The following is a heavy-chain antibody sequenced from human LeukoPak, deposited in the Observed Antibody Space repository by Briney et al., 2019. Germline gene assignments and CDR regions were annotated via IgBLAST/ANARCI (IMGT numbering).Heavy chain of an antibody. V-gene: IGHV1-2*02. CDR2: INPNSGGT. D-gene: IGHD3-22*01. J-gene: IGHJ3*02. CDR1: GYTFTGYY. CDR3: ARDYYYDSSGYSDDAFDI. Sequence: ASVKVSCKASGYTFTGYYMHWLRQAPGQGLEWVGWINPNSGGTNYAQKFQGRVTMTRDTSTSTVYMELSSLRSEDTSVYYCARDYYYDSSGYSDDAFDIWGQGTMVTVSS.